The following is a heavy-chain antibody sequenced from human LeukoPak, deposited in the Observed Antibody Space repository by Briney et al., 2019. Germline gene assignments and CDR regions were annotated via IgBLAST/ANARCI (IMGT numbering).Heavy chain of an antibody. CDR2: ISTFNGNA. V-gene: IGHV1-18*01. CDR1: GYTFSNYG. J-gene: IGHJ6*03. D-gene: IGHD2-15*01. CDR3: ARGRYCSGGNCWAIYYYYMDV. Sequence: ASVKVSCKASGYTFSNYGISWVRQAPGQGLEWMGWISTFNGNAKYAQNFQGKVTMTTDTSTRTAQMELKSLRSDDTAVYYCARGRYCSGGNCWAIYYYYMDVWGKGTTVTVSS.